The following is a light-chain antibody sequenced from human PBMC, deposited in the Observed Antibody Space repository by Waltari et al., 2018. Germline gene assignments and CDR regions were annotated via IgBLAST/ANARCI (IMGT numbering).Light chain of an antibody. Sequence: QSALTQPASMSGSPGQSITISCTGTSSDVEGFNFVSWYQQYPGKAPKLIIYDVANRPSGVSHRFSGSRSDNTASLTIYGLQAEDEADYYCSSYTSVNTRFGGGTKLTVL. J-gene: IGLJ2*01. CDR1: SSDVEGFNF. CDR2: DVA. CDR3: SSYTSVNTR. V-gene: IGLV2-14*03.